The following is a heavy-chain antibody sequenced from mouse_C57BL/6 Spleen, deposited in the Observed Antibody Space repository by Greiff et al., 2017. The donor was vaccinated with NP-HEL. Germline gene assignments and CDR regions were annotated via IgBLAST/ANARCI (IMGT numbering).Heavy chain of an antibody. CDR3: AYYGSSFWYFDV. Sequence: EVMLVESGGGLVQPGGSMKLSCVASGFTFSNYWMNWVRQSPEKGLAWVAQIRLKSDNYATHYAESVKGRFTISRDDSKSSVYLQMNNLRAEDTGIYYCAYYGSSFWYFDVWGTGTTVTVSS. J-gene: IGHJ1*03. CDR1: GFTFSNYW. D-gene: IGHD1-1*01. CDR2: IRLKSDNYAT. V-gene: IGHV6-3*01.